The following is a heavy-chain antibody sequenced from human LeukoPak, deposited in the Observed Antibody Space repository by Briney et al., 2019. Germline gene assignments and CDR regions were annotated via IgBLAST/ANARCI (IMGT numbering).Heavy chain of an antibody. J-gene: IGHJ4*02. Sequence: SETLSLTCTVSGGSISSSIYYWGWIRQPPGKGLEWIGSIYYSGSFYYNPSLKSRVTISVDTSKNQLSLKLSSVTAADTAVYYCARHRLGDGYNPGGWGQGTLVTVSS. D-gene: IGHD5-24*01. CDR2: IYYSGSF. V-gene: IGHV4-39*01. CDR3: ARHRLGDGYNPGG. CDR1: GGSISSSIYY.